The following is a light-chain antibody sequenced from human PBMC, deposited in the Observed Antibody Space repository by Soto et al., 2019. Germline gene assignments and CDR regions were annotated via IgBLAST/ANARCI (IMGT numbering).Light chain of an antibody. CDR2: KAS. CDR1: QTISSW. J-gene: IGKJ1*01. CDR3: QHYNSYSEA. V-gene: IGKV1-5*03. Sequence: DIQMTQSPSTLSGSVGDRVTITCRASQTISSWLAWYQQKPGKAPKLLIYKASTLKSGVPSRFSGSGSGTEFTLTISSLQPDDFAPYYCQHYNSYSEAFVQGTKVELK.